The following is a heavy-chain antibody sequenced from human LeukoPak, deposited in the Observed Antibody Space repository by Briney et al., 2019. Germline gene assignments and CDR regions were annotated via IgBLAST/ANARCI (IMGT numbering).Heavy chain of an antibody. CDR1: GYTFSSYG. CDR3: ARDTDYGDYDYYYGMDV. D-gene: IGHD4-17*01. J-gene: IGHJ6*02. Sequence: ASVKVSCKASGYTFSSYGISWVRQAPGQGLEWMGWISAYNGNTNYAQKLQGRVTMTTDTSTSTAYMELRSLRSDDTAVYYCARDTDYGDYDYYYGMDVWGQGTTVTVSS. CDR2: ISAYNGNT. V-gene: IGHV1-18*01.